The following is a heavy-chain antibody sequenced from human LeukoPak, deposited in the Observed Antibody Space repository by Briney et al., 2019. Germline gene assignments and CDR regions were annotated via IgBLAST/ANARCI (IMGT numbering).Heavy chain of an antibody. V-gene: IGHV1-8*01. Sequence: ASVKVSCKASGYTFTSYDINWVRQATGQGLEWMGWMNPNSGNTGYAQKLQGRVTMTRNTSISTAYMELRSLRSEDTAVYYCARGLLHCSSTSCYAYWGQGTLVTVSS. J-gene: IGHJ4*02. CDR2: MNPNSGNT. CDR1: GYTFTSYD. CDR3: ARGLLHCSSTSCYAY. D-gene: IGHD2-2*01.